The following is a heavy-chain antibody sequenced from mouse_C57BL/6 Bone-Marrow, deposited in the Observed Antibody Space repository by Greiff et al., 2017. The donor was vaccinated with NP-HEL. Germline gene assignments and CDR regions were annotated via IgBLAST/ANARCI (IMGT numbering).Heavy chain of an antibody. CDR1: GFTFSSYA. J-gene: IGHJ4*01. V-gene: IGHV5-9-1*02. D-gene: IGHD1-1*01. CDR2: ISSGGDYI. Sequence: EVKLMESGEGLVKPGGSLKLSCAASGFTFSSYAMSWVRQTPEKRLEWVAYISSGGDYIYYADTVKGRFTISRDNARNTLYLQMSSLKSEDTAMYYCTRALYYYGSSYCFYAMDYWGQGTSVTVSS. CDR3: TRALYYYGSSYCFYAMDY.